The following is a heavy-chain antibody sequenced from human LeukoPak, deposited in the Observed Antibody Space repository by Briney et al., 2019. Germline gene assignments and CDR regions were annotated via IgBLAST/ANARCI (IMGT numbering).Heavy chain of an antibody. CDR1: GYSFTSYW. CDR2: IYPGDSDT. J-gene: IGHJ6*03. D-gene: IGHD6-6*01. Sequence: GESLKISCKGSGYSFTSYWIGWVRQMPGKGLEWMGIIYPGDSDTRYSPSFQGQVTISADKSISTAYLQWSSLKASDTAMYYCARLNGRSSSSFHYYYMDVWGKGTTVTVSS. V-gene: IGHV5-51*01. CDR3: ARLNGRSSSSFHYYYMDV.